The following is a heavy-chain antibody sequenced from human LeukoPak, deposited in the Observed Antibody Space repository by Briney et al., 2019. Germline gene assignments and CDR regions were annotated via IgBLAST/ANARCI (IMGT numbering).Heavy chain of an antibody. J-gene: IGHJ4*02. D-gene: IGHD3-22*01. CDR2: INWNGGST. CDR1: GFPFDDYG. Sequence: GGSLRLSCAASGFPFDDYGMSWVRQAPGKGLEWVSGINWNGGSTGYADSVKGRLTISRDNAKNSLYLQMNSLRAEDTALYYCARDPRSSGYLTFDYWGQGTLVTVSS. V-gene: IGHV3-20*04. CDR3: ARDPRSSGYLTFDY.